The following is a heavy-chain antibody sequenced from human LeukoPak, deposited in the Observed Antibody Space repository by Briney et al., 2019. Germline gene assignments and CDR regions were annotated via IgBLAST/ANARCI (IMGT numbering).Heavy chain of an antibody. CDR3: ARDTYNWNFGYDY. J-gene: IGHJ4*02. V-gene: IGHV3-21*01. CDR1: GFPFRSYS. CDR2: ISTTSTYV. Sequence: GGSLRLSCAVAGFPFRSYSMNWVRQAPGKGLGWVSSISTTSTYVYYVDSVMGRFTIYRDNAKTSLYLQMTSLRAEDTAVYYCARDTYNWNFGYDYWGQGTLVTVSS. D-gene: IGHD1-7*01.